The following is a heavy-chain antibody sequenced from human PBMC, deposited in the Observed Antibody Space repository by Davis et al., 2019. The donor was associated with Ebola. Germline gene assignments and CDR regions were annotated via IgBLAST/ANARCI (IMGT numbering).Heavy chain of an antibody. V-gene: IGHV4-59*01. CDR2: IYYSGST. CDR3: ARARSWVQPFDY. D-gene: IGHD6-13*01. J-gene: IGHJ4*02. CDR1: GGSISSYY. Sequence: PSETLSLTCTVSGGSISSYYWSWIRQPPGKGLEWIGYIYYSGSTNYNPSLKSRVTISVDTSKNQFSLKLSSVTAADTAVYYCARARSWVQPFDYWGQGTLVTGSS.